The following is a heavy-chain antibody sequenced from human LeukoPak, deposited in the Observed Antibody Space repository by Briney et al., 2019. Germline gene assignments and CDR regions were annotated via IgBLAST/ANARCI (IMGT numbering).Heavy chain of an antibody. V-gene: IGHV3-48*04. CDR2: ISSSGSTI. CDR1: GFTFSSYA. CDR3: ARSSSGWLDWYFDL. Sequence: PGGSLRLSCAASGFTFSSYAMSWVRQAPGKGLEWVSYISSSGSTIYYADSVKGRFTISRDNAKNSLYLQMNSLRAEDTAVYYCARSSSGWLDWYFDLWGRGTLVTVSS. J-gene: IGHJ2*01. D-gene: IGHD6-19*01.